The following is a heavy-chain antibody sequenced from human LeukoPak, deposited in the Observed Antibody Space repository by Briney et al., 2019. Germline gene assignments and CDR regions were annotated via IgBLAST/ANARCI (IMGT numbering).Heavy chain of an antibody. D-gene: IGHD2-2*01. CDR2: INPSGGST. CDR3: ARGVNVVVPAAIDFVY. J-gene: IGHJ4*02. V-gene: IGHV1-46*03. Sequence: ASVKVSCKASGYTFTSYYMHWVRQAPGQGLEWMGIINPSGGSTSYAQKFQGRVTMTRDTSTSTVYMELSSLRSEDTAVYYCARGVNVVVPAAIDFVYWGQGTLVTVSS. CDR1: GYTFTSYY.